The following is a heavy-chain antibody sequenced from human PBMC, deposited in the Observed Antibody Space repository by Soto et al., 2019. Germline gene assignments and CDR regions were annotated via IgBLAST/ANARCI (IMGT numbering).Heavy chain of an antibody. D-gene: IGHD3-3*01. Sequence: GGSLRLSCAASGFTFSSYAMSWVRQAPGKGLEWVSAISGSGGSTYYADSVKGRFTISRDNSKNTLYLQMNSLRAEDTAVYYCANAVYYDFWSGHDYWGQGTLVTVSS. V-gene: IGHV3-23*01. CDR3: ANAVYYDFWSGHDY. CDR2: ISGSGGST. CDR1: GFTFSSYA. J-gene: IGHJ4*02.